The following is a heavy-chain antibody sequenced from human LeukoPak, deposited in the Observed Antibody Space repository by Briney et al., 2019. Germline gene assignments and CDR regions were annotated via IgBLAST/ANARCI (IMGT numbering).Heavy chain of an antibody. CDR1: GFTFSSYS. Sequence: GGSLRLSCAASGFTFSSYSMNWVRQAPGKGLEWVSSISSSSSYIYYADSVKGRFTISRDNAKNSLYLQMNSLRAEDTAVYYCARDEKSYQAFDIWGQGTMVTVSS. V-gene: IGHV3-21*01. CDR2: ISSSSSYI. CDR3: ARDEKSYQAFDI. J-gene: IGHJ3*02. D-gene: IGHD1-26*01.